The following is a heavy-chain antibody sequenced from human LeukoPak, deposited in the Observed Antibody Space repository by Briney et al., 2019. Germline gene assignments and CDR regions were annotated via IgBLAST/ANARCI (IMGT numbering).Heavy chain of an antibody. V-gene: IGHV4-59*08. Sequence: SETLSLTCTVSGGSISSSYWSWIRQPPGKGLEWIASIYDGETTKYNPSLRSRATISSDTSKNQFSLKLSSVTAADTAVYYCARQAYSSGWYTAAYWGQGTLVTVSS. CDR3: ARQAYSSGWYTAAY. J-gene: IGHJ4*02. CDR2: IYDGETT. CDR1: GGSISSSY. D-gene: IGHD6-19*01.